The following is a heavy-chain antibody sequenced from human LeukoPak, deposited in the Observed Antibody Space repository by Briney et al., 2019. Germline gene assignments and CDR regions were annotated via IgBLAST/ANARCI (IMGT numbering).Heavy chain of an antibody. CDR3: ARGFRGDNFDY. CDR1: GYSISSGYY. Sequence: PSETLSLTCTVPGYSISSGYYWGWIRQPPGKGLEWIGSIYHSGSTYYNPSLKSRVTISVDTSKNQFSLKLSSVTAADTAVYFCARGFRGDNFDYWGQGTLVTVSS. J-gene: IGHJ4*02. V-gene: IGHV4-38-2*02. CDR2: IYHSGST. D-gene: IGHD7-27*01.